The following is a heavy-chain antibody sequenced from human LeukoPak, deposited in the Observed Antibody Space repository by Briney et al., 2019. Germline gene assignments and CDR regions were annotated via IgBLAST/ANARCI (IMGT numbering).Heavy chain of an antibody. V-gene: IGHV4-34*01. J-gene: IGHJ6*04. CDR3: ARVRGITMVRGVTAKGNYYYYGMDV. CDR1: GGSFSGYY. CDR2: INHGGST. D-gene: IGHD3-10*01. Sequence: SETLSLTCAVYGGSFSGYYWSWIRQPPGKGLEWIGEINHGGSTNYNPSLKSRVTISVDTSKNQFSLKLSSVTAADTAVYYCARVRGITMVRGVTAKGNYYYYGMDVWGKGTTVTVSS.